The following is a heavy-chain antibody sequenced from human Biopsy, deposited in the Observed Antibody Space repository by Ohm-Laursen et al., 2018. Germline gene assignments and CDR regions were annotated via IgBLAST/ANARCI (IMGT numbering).Heavy chain of an antibody. Sequence: SDTLSLTCTVSGGSISGSSWSWIRQAPDKGLEWIGYISYSRDTNYNPSLKSRITISVDTSKNQFSLKLTSVTAADTAVYYCAKHGSGWTGDDAFHIWGQGTMVTVSS. D-gene: IGHD6-19*01. CDR2: ISYSRDT. CDR1: GGSISGSS. V-gene: IGHV4-59*08. CDR3: AKHGSGWTGDDAFHI. J-gene: IGHJ3*02.